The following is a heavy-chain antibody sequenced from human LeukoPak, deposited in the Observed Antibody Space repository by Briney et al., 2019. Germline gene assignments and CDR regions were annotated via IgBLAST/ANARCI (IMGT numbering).Heavy chain of an antibody. D-gene: IGHD6-13*01. CDR1: GFTFTSSA. Sequence: ASVKVSCKASGFTFTSSAMQWVRQARGQRLEWIGRIVVGSGNTNYAQKFQERVTITRDMSTSTAYMELSSLRSEDTAVYYCAAGSIAAAGKVYWGQGTLVTVSS. CDR3: AAGSIAAAGKVY. J-gene: IGHJ4*02. CDR2: IVVGSGNT. V-gene: IGHV1-58*02.